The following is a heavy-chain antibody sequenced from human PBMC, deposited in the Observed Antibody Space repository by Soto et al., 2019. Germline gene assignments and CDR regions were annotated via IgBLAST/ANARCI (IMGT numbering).Heavy chain of an antibody. CDR1: GLTFSSYA. V-gene: IGHV3-23*01. Sequence: GGSLRLSCAASGLTFSSYAMSWVRQAPGKGLEWVSGISGSGISTYYADSVKGRFTISRDSSKNTVSLEMTSLRAEDTAVYYCAKGGRQWLVTSDFNYWGQGALVTVSS. D-gene: IGHD6-19*01. J-gene: IGHJ4*02. CDR3: AKGGRQWLVTSDFNY. CDR2: ISGSGIST.